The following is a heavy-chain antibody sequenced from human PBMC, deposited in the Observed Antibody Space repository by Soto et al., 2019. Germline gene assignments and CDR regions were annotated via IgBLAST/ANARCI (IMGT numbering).Heavy chain of an antibody. CDR3: ARTTSSGISDY. J-gene: IGHJ4*02. V-gene: IGHV1-3*01. CDR1: GYTFTSYA. CDR2: INAGNGNT. D-gene: IGHD6-19*01. Sequence: QVQLVQSGAEVKKPGASVKVYCKASGYTFTSYAMHWVRQAPGQRLEWMGWINAGNGNTKYSQKFQGRVTITRDTSASTAYMELSSLRSEDTAVYYCARTTSSGISDYWGQGTLVTVSS.